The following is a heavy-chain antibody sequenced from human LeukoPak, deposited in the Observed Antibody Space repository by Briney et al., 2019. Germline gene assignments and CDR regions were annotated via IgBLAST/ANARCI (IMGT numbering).Heavy chain of an antibody. J-gene: IGHJ4*02. CDR3: AREVGYCSGGSCYSYFDY. V-gene: IGHV4-59*01. CDR2: IYYSACT. D-gene: IGHD2-15*01. Sequence: PSETLSLTCSVSGGSMSSYYGSWLRQPPGKGGEGIGYIYYSACTNYTASLTNRVTISVDTSKNQFSLKLSSVTAADTAVYYCAREVGYCSGGSCYSYFDYWGQGTLVTVSS. CDR1: GGSMSSYY.